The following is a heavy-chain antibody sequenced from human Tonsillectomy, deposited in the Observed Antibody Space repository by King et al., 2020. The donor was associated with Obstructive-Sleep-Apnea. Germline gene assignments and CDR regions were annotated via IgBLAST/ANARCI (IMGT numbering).Heavy chain of an antibody. CDR3: ARGMWTGIGSGGNLFDS. D-gene: IGHD3-10*01. J-gene: IGHJ4*02. Sequence: VQLVESGGGVVQPGRSLRLSCAASGFTFSNYAVHWVRQAPGKGLEWVAVISYDVSYKYYADSVKGGFTISRDNSKNTLYLQMNSLRPEDTAVYYCARGMWTGIGSGGNLFDSWGQGNLVTVSS. CDR1: GFTFSNYA. CDR2: ISYDVSYK. V-gene: IGHV3-30*04.